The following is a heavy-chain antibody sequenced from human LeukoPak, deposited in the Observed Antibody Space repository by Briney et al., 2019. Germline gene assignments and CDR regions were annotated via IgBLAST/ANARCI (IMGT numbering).Heavy chain of an antibody. Sequence: PSETLSLTCAVYGGSFSGYYWSWIRQPPGKGLEWIGEINHSGSTNYNPSLKSRVTISADTSKNQFSLKLSSVTAADTAVYYCARGPMYYDFWSRGRFDYWGQGTLVTVSS. D-gene: IGHD3-3*01. V-gene: IGHV4-34*01. J-gene: IGHJ4*02. CDR3: ARGPMYYDFWSRGRFDY. CDR1: GGSFSGYY. CDR2: INHSGST.